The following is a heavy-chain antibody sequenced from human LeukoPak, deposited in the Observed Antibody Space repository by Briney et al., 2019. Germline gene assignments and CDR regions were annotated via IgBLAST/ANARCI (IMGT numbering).Heavy chain of an antibody. CDR3: AKEGYGDYAPFDY. CDR1: GFTFSSYG. Sequence: GESLKISCAASGFTFSSYGMHWVRQAPGKGLEWVAVISYDGSNKYYADSVKGRFTISRDNSKNTLYLQMNSLRAEDTAVYYCAKEGYGDYAPFDYWGQGTLVTVSS. D-gene: IGHD4-17*01. V-gene: IGHV3-30*18. CDR2: ISYDGSNK. J-gene: IGHJ4*02.